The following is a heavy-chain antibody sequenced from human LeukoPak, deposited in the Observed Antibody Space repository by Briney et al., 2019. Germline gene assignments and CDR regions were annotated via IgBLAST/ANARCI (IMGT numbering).Heavy chain of an antibody. Sequence: GGSLRLSCAASGFTFSSYSMNWVRQAPGKGLEWVSSISSSSSYIYYADSVKGRFTISRDNAKNSLYLQMNSLRAEDTAVYYCARSYGDYVPFAYWGQGTLVTVSS. V-gene: IGHV3-21*01. CDR1: GFTFSSYS. CDR2: ISSSSSYI. D-gene: IGHD4-17*01. CDR3: ARSYGDYVPFAY. J-gene: IGHJ4*02.